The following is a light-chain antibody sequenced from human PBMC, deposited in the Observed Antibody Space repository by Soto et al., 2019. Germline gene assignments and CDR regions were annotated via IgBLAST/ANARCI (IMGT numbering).Light chain of an antibody. Sequence: QSVLTQPASVSGSLGQSSTISCTGTSSDVGGYNYVSWYRHHPGKAPKLLIFDVTNRPSGVSNRFSGSKSGNTASLTISGLQPEDEADYYCSSYTSSSTLSVFGTGTKGT. V-gene: IGLV2-14*01. CDR2: DVT. CDR3: SSYTSSSTLSV. J-gene: IGLJ1*01. CDR1: SSDVGGYNY.